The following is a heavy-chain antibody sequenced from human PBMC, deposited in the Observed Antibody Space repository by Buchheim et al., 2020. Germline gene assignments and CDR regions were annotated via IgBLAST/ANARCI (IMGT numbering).Heavy chain of an antibody. CDR3: ARDLKIFGVVLWVSWFDP. J-gene: IGHJ5*02. Sequence: QVQLVESGGGVVQPGRSLRLSCAASGFTFSSYAMHWVRQAPGKGLEWVAVISYDGSNKYYADSVKGRFTISRDNSKNTLYLQMNSLRAEDTAVYYCARDLKIFGVVLWVSWFDPWGQGTL. CDR2: ISYDGSNK. D-gene: IGHD3-3*01. CDR1: GFTFSSYA. V-gene: IGHV3-30*04.